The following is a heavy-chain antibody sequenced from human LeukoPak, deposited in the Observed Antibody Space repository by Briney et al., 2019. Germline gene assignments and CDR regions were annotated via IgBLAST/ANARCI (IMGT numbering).Heavy chain of an antibody. CDR2: ISSTSTYI. V-gene: IGHV3-21*01. D-gene: IGHD1-14*01. CDR3: ARNPVRISGGGPHWFDP. CDR1: GFSLNNNG. Sequence: GGSLRLSCAASGFSLNNNGMNWVRQAPGKGLEWVSSISSTSTYIYYADSVRGRFTISRDNARSSLYLQMNSLGAEDTAVYYCARNPVRISGGGPHWFDPWGQGTLVTVSS. J-gene: IGHJ5*02.